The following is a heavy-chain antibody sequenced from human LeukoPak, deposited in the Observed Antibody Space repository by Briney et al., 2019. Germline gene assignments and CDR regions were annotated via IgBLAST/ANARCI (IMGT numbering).Heavy chain of an antibody. CDR3: ARAHYGYFYLDY. CDR1: GFTFSSYS. V-gene: IGHV3-48*02. J-gene: IGHJ4*02. Sequence: GGSLRLSCAASGFTFSSYSMNWVRQAPGKGLEWVSFTSSSGTTTYYADSVKGRFTISRDNAKNSLYLQMNSLRDDDTAVYYCARAHYGYFYLDYWGQGPLVSVSS. D-gene: IGHD4-17*01. CDR2: TSSSGTTT.